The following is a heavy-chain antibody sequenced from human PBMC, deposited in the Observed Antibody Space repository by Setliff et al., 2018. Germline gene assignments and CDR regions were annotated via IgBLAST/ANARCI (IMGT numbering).Heavy chain of an antibody. J-gene: IGHJ6*03. CDR2: TIPMFGST. V-gene: IGHV1-69*05. D-gene: IGHD5-18*01. CDR1: GGTFSSYG. CDR3: AREGVDTRSSTDYRYYMDV. Sequence: SVKVSCKASGGTFSSYGISWVRQATGQGLEWMGGTIPMFGSTNYAQKFQDRVTIITDESTGTAYMELSSLRTEDTAVYYCAREGVDTRSSTDYRYYMDVWGKGTTVTVSS.